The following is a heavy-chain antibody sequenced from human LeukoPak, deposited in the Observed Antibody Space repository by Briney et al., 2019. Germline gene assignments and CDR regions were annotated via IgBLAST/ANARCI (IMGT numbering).Heavy chain of an antibody. CDR2: MNPNSGNT. CDR1: GYTFTGYY. Sequence: VASVKVSCKASGYTFTGYYMHWVRQATGQGLEWMGWMNPNSGNTGYAQKFQGRVTMTRNTSISTAYMELSSLRSEDTAVYYCARAPGNDILTGYRSLYYYYYMDVWGKGTTVTISS. J-gene: IGHJ6*03. V-gene: IGHV1-8*02. D-gene: IGHD3-9*01. CDR3: ARAPGNDILTGYRSLYYYYYMDV.